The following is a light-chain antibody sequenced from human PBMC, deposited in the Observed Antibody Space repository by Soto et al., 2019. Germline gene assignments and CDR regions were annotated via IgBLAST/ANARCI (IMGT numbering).Light chain of an antibody. CDR3: SSYTSSSTFYV. Sequence: QPVLTKPASVSGSPGQSFTISCTGTSSDVGGYNYVSWYQQHPGKAPKLMIYDVSNRPSGVSNRFSGSRSGNTASLTISGLQAEDEADYYCSSYTSSSTFYVFGTGTKVTVL. V-gene: IGLV2-14*01. CDR1: SSDVGGYNY. J-gene: IGLJ1*01. CDR2: DVS.